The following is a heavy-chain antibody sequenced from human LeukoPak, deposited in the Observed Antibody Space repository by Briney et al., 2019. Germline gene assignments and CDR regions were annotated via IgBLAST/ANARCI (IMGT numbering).Heavy chain of an antibody. V-gene: IGHV3-23*01. Sequence: PGGSLRLSCAASAFTFINFAMIWVRQAPGKGLEWVSAISVSGDKTHYADSAKGRFTVSRDNSKSALYMQLTNLRLEDTAVYDSGEGHWGRGTLVTVSS. CDR3: GEGH. J-gene: IGHJ4*02. CDR1: AFTFINFA. CDR2: ISVSGDKT.